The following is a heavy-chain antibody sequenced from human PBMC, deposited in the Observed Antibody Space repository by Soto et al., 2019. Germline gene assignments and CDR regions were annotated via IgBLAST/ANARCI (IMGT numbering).Heavy chain of an antibody. J-gene: IGHJ5*02. D-gene: IGHD3-9*01. V-gene: IGHV3-23*01. CDR3: AKGAPDNDYDILTGLRWNNWFDP. Sequence: GGSLRLSCAASGFTFSSYAMSWVRQAPGKGLEWVSAISGSGGSTYYADSVKGRFTISRDNSKNTLYLQMNSLRAEDTAVYYCAKGAPDNDYDILTGLRWNNWFDPWGQGTLVTVSS. CDR1: GFTFSSYA. CDR2: ISGSGGST.